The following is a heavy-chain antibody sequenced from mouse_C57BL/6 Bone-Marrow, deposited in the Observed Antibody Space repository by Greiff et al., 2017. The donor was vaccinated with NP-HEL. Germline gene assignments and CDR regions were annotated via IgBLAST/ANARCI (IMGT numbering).Heavy chain of an antibody. J-gene: IGHJ4*01. V-gene: IGHV2-9-1*01. CDR1: GFSFTSYS. CDR2: IWTGGGT. CDR3: ARNGMDY. Sequence: QVQLKESGPGLVAPSPSLSISCTVSGFSFTSYSISWVRQPPGQGLEWLGVIWTGGGTNYNSALKSRLSMSKDNSKSQVCLKMNSLQTDDTARYYCARNGMDYWGQGTSVTVAS.